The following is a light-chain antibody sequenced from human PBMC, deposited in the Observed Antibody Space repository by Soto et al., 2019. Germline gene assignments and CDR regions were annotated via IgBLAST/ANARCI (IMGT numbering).Light chain of an antibody. CDR3: QHYNNWPPYT. CDR2: GAS. CDR1: QSVDSN. J-gene: IGKJ2*01. Sequence: EIVMTQSPATLSVSPGERAILSFRASQSVDSNLAWYQQKPGQAPRLLIYGASTRATGIPARFSGSGSWTAFTLTISSLQSEDFAVYYCQHYNNWPPYTFSQGTRLEI. V-gene: IGKV3-15*01.